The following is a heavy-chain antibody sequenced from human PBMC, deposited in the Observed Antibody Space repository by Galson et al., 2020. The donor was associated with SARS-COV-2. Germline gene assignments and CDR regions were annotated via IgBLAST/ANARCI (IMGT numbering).Heavy chain of an antibody. Sequence: SVKVSCKASADTFRSYAISWVRLAPGQGLEWMGRIIPVLDMVEYAQKFQGRVTISADKSTSTAYMELSSLRSEDTAVYYCARDPCRLLNWLYRGFDPWGQGTLVTVSS. V-gene: IGHV1-69*04. CDR1: ADTFRSYA. J-gene: IGHJ5*02. CDR2: IIPVLDMV. CDR3: ARDPCRLLNWLYRGFDP. D-gene: IGHD3-10*01.